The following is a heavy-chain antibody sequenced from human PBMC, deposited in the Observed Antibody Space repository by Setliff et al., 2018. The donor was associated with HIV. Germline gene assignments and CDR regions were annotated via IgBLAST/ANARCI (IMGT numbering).Heavy chain of an antibody. D-gene: IGHD3-16*01. CDR3: AKDLGNEDSPSDAFDI. CDR1: GFTFDRFW. CDR2: INDDGRGI. J-gene: IGHJ3*02. V-gene: IGHV3-74*01. Sequence: PGGSLRLSCAASGFTFDRFWMHWVRQAPGQGLVWVARINDDGRGISYADSVKGRFTISRDNSKNTLYLQMSSLRAEDTAIYYCAKDLGNEDSPSDAFDIWGRGTMVTVSS.